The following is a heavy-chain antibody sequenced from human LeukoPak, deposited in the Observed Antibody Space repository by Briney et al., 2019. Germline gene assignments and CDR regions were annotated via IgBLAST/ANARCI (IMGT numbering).Heavy chain of an antibody. CDR3: ARHISVGATEAIDY. CDR2: IYYSGST. J-gene: IGHJ4*02. Sequence: SETLSLTCPVSGGSVSSSRYYWGWIRQPPGKGLEWIGSIYYSGSTYYNPSLKSRVTISVDTSKNQFSLKLSSVTAADTAVYYCARHISVGATEAIDYWGQGTLVTVSS. V-gene: IGHV4-39*01. D-gene: IGHD1-26*01. CDR1: GGSVSSSRYY.